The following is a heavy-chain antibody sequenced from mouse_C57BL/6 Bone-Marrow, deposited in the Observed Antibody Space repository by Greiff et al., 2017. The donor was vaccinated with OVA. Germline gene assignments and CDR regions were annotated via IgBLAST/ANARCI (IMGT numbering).Heavy chain of an antibody. CDR3: ARGGGLRRADY. D-gene: IGHD2-4*01. V-gene: IGHV1-82*01. Sequence: QVQLQQSGPELVKPGASVKISCKASGYAFSSSWMNWVKQRPGKSLEWIGRIYPGDGDTNYNGKFKGKATLTADKSSSTAYMQLSSLTSEDSAVYFCARGGGLRRADYWGQGTSVTVSS. CDR1: GYAFSSSW. CDR2: IYPGDGDT. J-gene: IGHJ4*01.